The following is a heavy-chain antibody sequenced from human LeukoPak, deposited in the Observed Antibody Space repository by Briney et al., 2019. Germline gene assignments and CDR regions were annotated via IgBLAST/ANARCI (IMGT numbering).Heavy chain of an antibody. J-gene: IGHJ3*02. CDR1: GFGVSNNY. V-gene: IGHV3-53*01. CDR2: IYSGAAT. CDR3: ARDPGLNAFDI. Sequence: GGSLRLSCTASGFGVSNNYMSWVRQAPGKGLEWVAVIYSGAATFYADAVEGRFSLSRDNSQNALFLQMNSLKVEDSAVYYCARDPGLNAFDIWGQGTVVTVSS.